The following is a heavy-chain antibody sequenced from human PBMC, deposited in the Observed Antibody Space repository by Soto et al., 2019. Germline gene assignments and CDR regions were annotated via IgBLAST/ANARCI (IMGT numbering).Heavy chain of an antibody. J-gene: IGHJ4*02. CDR1: GFTFSDYY. V-gene: IGHV3-11*06. CDR2: SSDSGTFT. D-gene: IGHD1-1*01. Sequence: GSLRLSCAASGFTFSDYYMSWIRQAPGKGLEWLSYSSDSGTFTRYADSVKGRFSISRDNAKNSLYLQINSLRGEDTAIYYCARSGDNYNLLDYWGQGTPVTVSS. CDR3: ARSGDNYNLLDY.